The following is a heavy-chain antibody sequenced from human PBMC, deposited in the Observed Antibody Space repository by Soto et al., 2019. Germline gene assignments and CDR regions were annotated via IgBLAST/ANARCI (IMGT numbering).Heavy chain of an antibody. CDR1: RFTFSSYG. D-gene: IGHD3-3*01. CDR3: AKDHYDFWSGHFDY. J-gene: IGHJ4*02. V-gene: IGHV3-30*18. CDR2: ISYDGSNK. Sequence: LRLSCAAPRFTFSSYGMHWVRQAPGKGLEWVAVISYDGSNKYYADSVKGRFTISRDNSKNTLYLQMNSLRAEDTAVYYCAKDHYDFWSGHFDYWGQGTLVTVSS.